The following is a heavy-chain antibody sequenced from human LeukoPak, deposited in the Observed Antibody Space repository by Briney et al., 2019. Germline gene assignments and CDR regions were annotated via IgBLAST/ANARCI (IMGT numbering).Heavy chain of an antibody. D-gene: IGHD6-19*01. Sequence: PSETLSLTCTVSGGSISSYYWSWIRQPPGKGLEWIGSIYTSGSTNYNPSLKSRVTISVDTSKNQFSLKLSSVTAADTAVYYCARHSGYSSGWYPNWFDPWGQGTLVTVSS. CDR3: ARHSGYSSGWYPNWFDP. V-gene: IGHV4-4*09. CDR1: GGSISSYY. J-gene: IGHJ5*02. CDR2: IYTSGST.